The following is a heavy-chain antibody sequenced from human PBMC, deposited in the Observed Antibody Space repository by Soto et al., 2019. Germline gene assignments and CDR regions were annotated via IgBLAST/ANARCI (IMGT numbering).Heavy chain of an antibody. Sequence: GGSLRLSCAASGFTFSSYWMHWVRQVPGKGLVWVSRINTDGSSTTYADSVKGRSTISRDNAKNTLYLQMNSLRAEDTAVYYCVKAAARGDYWGQGTLVTVSS. V-gene: IGHV3-74*03. CDR2: INTDGSST. CDR3: VKAAARGDY. J-gene: IGHJ4*02. D-gene: IGHD3-10*01. CDR1: GFTFSSYW.